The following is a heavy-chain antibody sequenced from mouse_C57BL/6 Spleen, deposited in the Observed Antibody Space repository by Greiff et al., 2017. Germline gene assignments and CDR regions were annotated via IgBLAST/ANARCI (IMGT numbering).Heavy chain of an antibody. V-gene: IGHV3-6*01. J-gene: IGHJ3*01. CDR2: ISYDGSN. D-gene: IGHD2-4*01. CDR3: ARPLYYDYGFAY. Sequence: EVQLVESGPGLVKPSQSLSLTCSVTGYSFTSCYYWNCLRPFPGNLLELMGYISYDGSNNYTPSLKNRISITRDTSKNQFFLQLNSVTTEDTATYYCARPLYYDYGFAYWGQGTTVTVSA. CDR1: GYSFTSCYY.